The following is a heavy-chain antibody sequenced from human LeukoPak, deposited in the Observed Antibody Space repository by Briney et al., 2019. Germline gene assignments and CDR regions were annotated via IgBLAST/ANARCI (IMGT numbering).Heavy chain of an antibody. V-gene: IGHV3-49*04. D-gene: IGHD7-27*01. CDR3: TRDRGSSTLGDY. CDR2: IRSKAFGETA. CDR1: GFTFGDYA. Sequence: GGSLRLSCTVSGFTFGDYAINWVRQAPGKGLEWVGFIRSKAFGETAEYAASVKGRFTISRDDSKSIAYLQMNSLKTEDAAVYYCTRDRGSSTLGDYWGQGTLVTVSS. J-gene: IGHJ4*02.